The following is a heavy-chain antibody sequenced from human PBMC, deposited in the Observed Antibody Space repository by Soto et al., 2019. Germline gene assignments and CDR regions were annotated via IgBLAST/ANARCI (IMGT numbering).Heavy chain of an antibody. CDR3: AREDPYGSYYDY. CDR1: GFTFSSYS. V-gene: IGHV3-21*01. CDR2: ISSSSYI. J-gene: IGHJ4*02. Sequence: GGSLRLSCAASGFTFSSYSMNWVRQAPGKGLEWVSSISSSSYIYYADSVKGRFTISRDNAKNSLYLQMNSLRAEDTAVYYCAREDPYGSYYDYWGQGTLVTVSS. D-gene: IGHD1-26*01.